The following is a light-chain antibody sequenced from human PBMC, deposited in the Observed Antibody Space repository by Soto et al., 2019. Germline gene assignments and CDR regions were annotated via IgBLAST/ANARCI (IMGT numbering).Light chain of an antibody. J-gene: IGLJ2*01. CDR2: YDD. Sequence: QSVLTQPPSVSEAPRQRVTISCSGSSSNIGNNAVNWYQQLPGKAPKLLIYYDDLLPSGVSDRFSGSKSGTSASLAISGLQSEVEADYYCAAWDDSLNGVVFGGGTQLTVL. CDR3: AAWDDSLNGVV. V-gene: IGLV1-36*01. CDR1: SSNIGNNA.